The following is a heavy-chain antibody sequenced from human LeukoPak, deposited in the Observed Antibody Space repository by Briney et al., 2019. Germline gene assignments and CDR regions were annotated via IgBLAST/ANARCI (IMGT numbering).Heavy chain of an antibody. CDR3: AKDSGGTHYYDSSAYGRTNNFDY. CDR1: GFTFSHYA. V-gene: IGHV3-30*18. Sequence: LTEGSLRLSCAASGFTFSHYAMHWVRQAPGKGLDWVSVISYDGSNTYYADSVKGRFTISRDNSKNTLYLQMNSLRAEDTAVYYCAKDSGGTHYYDSSAYGRTNNFDYWGQGTLITVSS. J-gene: IGHJ4*02. CDR2: ISYDGSNT. D-gene: IGHD3-22*01.